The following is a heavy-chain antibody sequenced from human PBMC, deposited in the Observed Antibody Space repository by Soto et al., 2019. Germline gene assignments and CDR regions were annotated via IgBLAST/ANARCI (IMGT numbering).Heavy chain of an antibody. CDR2: IIPIFGTA. CDR3: ARCNQLLYVWFDP. Sequence: QVQLVQSGAEVKKPGSSVKVSCKASGGTFSSYAISWVRQAPGQGLEWMGGIIPIFGTANYAQKFQGRVTVTADKATSPAYMELSSLRAEDTAVYYCARCNQLLYVWFDPWGQGTLVTVAS. J-gene: IGHJ5*02. D-gene: IGHD2-2*02. CDR1: GGTFSSYA. V-gene: IGHV1-69*06.